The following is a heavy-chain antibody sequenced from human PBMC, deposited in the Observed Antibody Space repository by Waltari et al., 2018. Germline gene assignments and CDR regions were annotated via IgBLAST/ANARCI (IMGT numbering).Heavy chain of an antibody. CDR2: LNHAGFT. CDR3: VRLEDCTGPGGPGYSADPFAMDV. D-gene: IGHD2-8*02. CDR1: GGARSSYY. V-gene: IGHV4-34*01. Sequence: QVELQQWGAGLLQPSETLSLTCAVSGGARSSYYWGWIRQTPGKGLEWIGELNHAGFTNPTPPHGSRVYISVDPSKRQFCLQLKRVTAADTALYYCVRLEDCTGPGGPGYSADPFAMDVWSRGTTVTVSS. J-gene: IGHJ6*02.